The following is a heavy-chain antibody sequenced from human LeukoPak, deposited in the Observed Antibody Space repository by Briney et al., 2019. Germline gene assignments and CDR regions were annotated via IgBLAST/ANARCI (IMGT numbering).Heavy chain of an antibody. CDR3: ARPHRTYYYDSSGYYLPLDY. CDR1: GGTFSSYA. D-gene: IGHD3-22*01. CDR2: IIPIFGTA. J-gene: IGHJ4*02. Sequence: ASVKVSCKASGGTFSSYAISGVRQAPGQGLEWMGGIIPIFGTANYAQKFQGRVTITTDESTSTAYMELSSLRSEDTAVYYCARPHRTYYYDSSGYYLPLDYWGQGTLVTVSS. V-gene: IGHV1-69*05.